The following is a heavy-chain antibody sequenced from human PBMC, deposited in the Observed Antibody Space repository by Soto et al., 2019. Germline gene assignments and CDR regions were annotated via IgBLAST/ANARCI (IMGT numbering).Heavy chain of an antibody. CDR1: GVSFSGYY. J-gene: IGHJ5*02. Sequence: SETLSLTCAVYGVSFSGYYWSWIRQPPGKGLKWIGEINHSGSTNYNPSLKSRVTISVDTSKNQFSLKLSSVTAADTAVYYCARGGGNSPPPGANWFDPWGQGTLVTLSS. D-gene: IGHD3-16*01. CDR2: INHSGST. CDR3: ARGGGNSPPPGANWFDP. V-gene: IGHV4-34*01.